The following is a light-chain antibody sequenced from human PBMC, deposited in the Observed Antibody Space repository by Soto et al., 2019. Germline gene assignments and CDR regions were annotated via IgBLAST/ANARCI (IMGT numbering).Light chain of an antibody. CDR1: SSDVGGYNY. CDR3: SSYSTSNTLWV. CDR2: EVT. J-gene: IGLJ3*02. V-gene: IGLV2-14*01. Sequence: QSALTQPASVSGSPGQSITISCTGTSSDVGGYNYVSWYQQHPGKAPKLMIYEVTNRPSGVSNRFSGSKSGNTASLTISGLQAEEEADYYCSSYSTSNTLWVFGGGTKLTVL.